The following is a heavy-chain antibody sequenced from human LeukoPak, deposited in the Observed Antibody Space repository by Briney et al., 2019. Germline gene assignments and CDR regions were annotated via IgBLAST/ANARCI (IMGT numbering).Heavy chain of an antibody. CDR2: IYPGDSDA. J-gene: IGHJ4*02. D-gene: IGHD4-11*01. Sequence: PGESLKISCKGSGYIFTSYRIGWVRQMPGKGLEWMGIIYPGDSDARYSPSFQGQVTMSADKFSNTAYLQWSSLKASDTAMYYCARRGGLDYRHSFDYWGQGTLVTAS. CDR3: ARRGGLDYRHSFDY. V-gene: IGHV5-51*01. CDR1: GYIFTSYR.